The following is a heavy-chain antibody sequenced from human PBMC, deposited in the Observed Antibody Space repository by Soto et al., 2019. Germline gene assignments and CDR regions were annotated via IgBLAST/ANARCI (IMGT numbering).Heavy chain of an antibody. V-gene: IGHV3-23*01. Sequence: GSLRLSCAASGFTFSSYAMSWVRQAPGKGLEWVSAISGSGGSTYYADSVKGRFTISRDNSKNTLYLQMNSLRAEDTAVYYCAKAPYYYYGMDVWGQGTTVTVSS. CDR1: GFTFSSYA. CDR3: AKAPYYYYGMDV. CDR2: ISGSGGST. J-gene: IGHJ6*02.